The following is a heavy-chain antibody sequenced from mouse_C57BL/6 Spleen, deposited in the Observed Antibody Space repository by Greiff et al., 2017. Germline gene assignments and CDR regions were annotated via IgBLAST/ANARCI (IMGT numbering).Heavy chain of an antibody. D-gene: IGHD1-1*01. CDR3: TEFPLYYGKGY. V-gene: IGHV6-3*01. Sequence: EVMLVESGGGLVQPGGSMKLSCVASGFTFSNYWMNWVRQSPEKGLEWVAQIRLKSDNYATHYAESVKGRFTISRDDSKSSVYLQMNNLRAEDTGIYYCTEFPLYYGKGYWGQGTTLTVSS. CDR2: IRLKSDNYAT. CDR1: GFTFSNYW. J-gene: IGHJ2*01.